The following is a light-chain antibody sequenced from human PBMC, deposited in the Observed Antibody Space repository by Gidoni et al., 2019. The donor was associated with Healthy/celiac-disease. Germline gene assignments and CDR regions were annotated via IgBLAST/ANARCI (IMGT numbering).Light chain of an antibody. Sequence: GDRVTITCRASQSSSSWLAWYKQKPGKAHKLLIYDASSLESGVPSRFSGSGSGTEFTLTISSLQPDDFATYYCQQYNSFPWTFGQGTKVEIK. CDR1: QSSSSW. J-gene: IGKJ1*01. V-gene: IGKV1-5*01. CDR2: DAS. CDR3: QQYNSFPWT.